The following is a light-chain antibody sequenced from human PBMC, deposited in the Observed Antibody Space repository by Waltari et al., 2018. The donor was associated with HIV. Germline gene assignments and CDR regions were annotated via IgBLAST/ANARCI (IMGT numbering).Light chain of an antibody. Sequence: DIVMTQSPDSLDVSLGERATINCKSSRNIFYSSNNKSYLSWFQQKQRQPPKLLIYWASTRESGVPDRFSGSGSGTDFTLTINRLQAEDVAIYYCHQYFTTPYTFGQGTRLEIK. CDR1: RNIFYSSNNKSY. CDR3: HQYFTTPYT. J-gene: IGKJ2*01. CDR2: WAS. V-gene: IGKV4-1*01.